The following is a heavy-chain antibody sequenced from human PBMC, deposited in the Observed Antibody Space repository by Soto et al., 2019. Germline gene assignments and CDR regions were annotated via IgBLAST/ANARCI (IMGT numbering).Heavy chain of an antibody. CDR3: AREAGQNYYYYGMDV. Sequence: ASVKVSCKASGYTFTSYGISWVRQAPGQGLEWMGWISAYNGNTNYAQKLQGRVTMTTDTSTSTAYMELRSLRSDDTAVYYCAREAGQNYYYYGMDVWGQGTTVTVSS. CDR2: ISAYNGNT. V-gene: IGHV1-18*01. CDR1: GYTFTSYG. J-gene: IGHJ6*02.